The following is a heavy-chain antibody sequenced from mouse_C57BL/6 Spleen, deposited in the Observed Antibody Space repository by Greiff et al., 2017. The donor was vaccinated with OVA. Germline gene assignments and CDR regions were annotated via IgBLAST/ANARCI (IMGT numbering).Heavy chain of an antibody. CDR2: IDPENGDT. V-gene: IGHV14-4*01. CDR1: GFNIKDDY. D-gene: IGHD1-1*01. Sequence: VQLQQSGAELVRPGASVKLSCTASGFNIKDDYMHWVKQRPEQGLEWIGWIDPENGDTEYASKFQGKATITADTSSNTAYLQLSSLTSEDTAVYYCTTDYGSENWYFDVWGTGTTVTVSS. J-gene: IGHJ1*03. CDR3: TTDYGSENWYFDV.